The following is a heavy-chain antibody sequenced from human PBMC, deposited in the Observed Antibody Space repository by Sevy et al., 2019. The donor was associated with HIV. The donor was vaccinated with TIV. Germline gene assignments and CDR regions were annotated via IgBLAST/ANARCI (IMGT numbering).Heavy chain of an antibody. Sequence: SETLSLTCAVSGYSISSGYYWGWIRQPPGKGLEWMGSIYHSGSTYYNPSLKSRVTISVDTSKNQFSLKLSSVTAADTAVYYCARQGEEGYSYGYYYYYYYMDVWGQGTTVTVSS. CDR2: IYHSGST. J-gene: IGHJ6*03. CDR1: GYSISSGYY. D-gene: IGHD5-18*01. CDR3: ARQGEEGYSYGYYYYYYYMDV. V-gene: IGHV4-38-2*01.